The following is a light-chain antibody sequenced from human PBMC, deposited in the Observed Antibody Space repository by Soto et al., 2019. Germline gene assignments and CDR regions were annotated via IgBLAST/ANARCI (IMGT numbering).Light chain of an antibody. CDR1: QTISSW. V-gene: IGKV1-5*01. Sequence: IQTTQTPSTPPGSVGDRGTDTCPASQTISSWLAWYQQKPGKAPKLLIYGASSLESGVPSRFSGSGSGTEFTLTISSLQPDDFATYYCQQYNSYSGTFGQGTKVDI. CDR3: QQYNSYSGT. J-gene: IGKJ1*01. CDR2: GAS.